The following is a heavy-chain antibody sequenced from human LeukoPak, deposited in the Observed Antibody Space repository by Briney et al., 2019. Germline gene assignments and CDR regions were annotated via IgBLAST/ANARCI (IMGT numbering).Heavy chain of an antibody. D-gene: IGHD2-2*01. Sequence: PGGSLRLSCAASGFTFSSYSMNWVRQAPGKGLEGVSSISSSSSYIYYADSVKGRFTISRGNAKNSLYLQMNSLRAEDTAVYYCAREVVVPAAARHYYYYYYMDVWGKGTTVTVSS. CDR3: AREVVVPAAARHYYYYYYMDV. V-gene: IGHV3-21*01. J-gene: IGHJ6*03. CDR1: GFTFSSYS. CDR2: ISSSSSYI.